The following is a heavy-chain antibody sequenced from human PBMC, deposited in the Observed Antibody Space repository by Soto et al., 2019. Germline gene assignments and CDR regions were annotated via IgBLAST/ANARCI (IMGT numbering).Heavy chain of an antibody. CDR1: GGSITSNNW. CDR3: ARAGDSALTGTFDV. J-gene: IGHJ3*01. V-gene: IGHV4-4*02. Sequence: PSETLCLTCAVSGGSITSNNWWSWVRQPPGKGLEWIGEIYHSETTNYNPSLKSRVIVSVDKSKNQFSLNLYSVTAADTALYYCARAGDSALTGTFDVWGRGTMVTVSS. D-gene: IGHD4-17*01. CDR2: IYHSETT.